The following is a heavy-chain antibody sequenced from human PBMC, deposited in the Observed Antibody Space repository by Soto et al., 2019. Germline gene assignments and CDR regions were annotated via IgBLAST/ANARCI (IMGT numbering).Heavy chain of an antibody. J-gene: IGHJ3*02. Sequence: QVQLQESGPGLVKPSQTLSLTCTVSGDSINNGDCYWSWLRQLPGKGLEWIGYIYYSGTKYYNPSLKSRVSISVDTSKNQFSLNLTSVTAADTAVYYCAREKEDDSGDYNAFDIWGQGTVVTVSS. CDR2: IYYSGTK. V-gene: IGHV4-31*03. D-gene: IGHD4-17*01. CDR1: GDSINNGDCY. CDR3: AREKEDDSGDYNAFDI.